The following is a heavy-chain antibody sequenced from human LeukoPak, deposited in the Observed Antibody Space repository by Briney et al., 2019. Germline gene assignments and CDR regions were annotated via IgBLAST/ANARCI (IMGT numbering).Heavy chain of an antibody. CDR1: GYTFTSYG. D-gene: IGHD5-18*01. CDR3: ARGQMGYSYGCFPAPIFFDY. V-gene: IGHV1-18*04. J-gene: IGHJ4*02. Sequence: ASVKVSCKASGYTFTSYGISWVRQAPGQGLEWMGWISAYNGNTNYAQKLQGRVTMTTDTSTSTAYMELRSLRSDDTAVYYCARGQMGYSYGCFPAPIFFDYWGQGTLVTVSS. CDR2: ISAYNGNT.